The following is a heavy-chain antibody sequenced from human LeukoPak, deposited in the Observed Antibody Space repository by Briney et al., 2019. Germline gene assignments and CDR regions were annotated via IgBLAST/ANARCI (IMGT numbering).Heavy chain of an antibody. CDR2: ISWNSGSI. J-gene: IGHJ3*02. V-gene: IGHV3-9*03. CDR3: ASQKLGYCSGGSCYGDAFDI. Sequence: PGRSLRLSCAASGFTFDDYAMHWVRQAPGKGLEWVSGISWNSGSIGYADSVKGRFTIFRDNAKNSLYLQMNSLRAEDMALYYCASQKLGYCSGGSCYGDAFDIWGQGTMVTVSS. D-gene: IGHD2-15*01. CDR1: GFTFDDYA.